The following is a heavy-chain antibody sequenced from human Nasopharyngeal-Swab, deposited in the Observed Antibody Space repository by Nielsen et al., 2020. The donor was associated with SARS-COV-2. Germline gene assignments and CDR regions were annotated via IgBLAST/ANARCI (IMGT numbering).Heavy chain of an antibody. CDR2: ISGSGGNT. J-gene: IGHJ4*02. Sequence: GESLKISCTVSGFAFGNYAMSWVRQAPGKGLEWVSGISGSGGNTFVADSVKGRFTISRDNSKNTLYLQMSSLRVADMATYYCAKEGSIIVGTFFDSWGQGALVTVSS. V-gene: IGHV3-23*01. CDR1: GFAFGNYA. D-gene: IGHD1-26*01. CDR3: AKEGSIIVGTFFDS.